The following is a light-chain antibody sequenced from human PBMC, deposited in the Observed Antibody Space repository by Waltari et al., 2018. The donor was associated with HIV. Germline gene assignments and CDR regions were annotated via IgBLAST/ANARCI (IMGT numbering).Light chain of an antibody. CDR1: QGISNY. CDR3: QQLDTYPRT. CDR2: AAS. Sequence: DIQLTQSPSFLSASVGDTVTITCRASQGISNYLAWYQQKPGNAPKLLIFAASTLQTGVPSRFSGSGFGTKFTLTISSLHPEDFATYSCQQLDTYPRTFGQGTKVEIK. V-gene: IGKV1-9*01. J-gene: IGKJ1*01.